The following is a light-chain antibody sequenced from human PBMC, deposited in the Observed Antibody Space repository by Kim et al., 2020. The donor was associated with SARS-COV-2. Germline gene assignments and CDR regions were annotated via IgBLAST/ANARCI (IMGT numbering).Light chain of an antibody. V-gene: IGLV2-11*01. CDR3: CSYAGSSYWV. J-gene: IGLJ3*02. CDR2: DAS. Sequence: GQSVTISCTGTSSDVGGYNYVSWYQQHPGKAPTLIIYDASKRPSGVPDRFSGTKSGNAASLTISGLQAEDEADYYCCSYAGSSYWVFGGGTQLTVL. CDR1: SSDVGGYNY.